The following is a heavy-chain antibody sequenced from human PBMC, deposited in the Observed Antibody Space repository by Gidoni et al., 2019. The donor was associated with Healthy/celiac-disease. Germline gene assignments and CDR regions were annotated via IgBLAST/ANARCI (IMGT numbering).Heavy chain of an antibody. CDR1: GGSISSSSYY. J-gene: IGHJ3*02. CDR3: ARLDRDKGATTLKGTYDAFDI. CDR2: IYYSGST. D-gene: IGHD1-26*01. V-gene: IGHV4-39*01. Sequence: QLQLQESGPGLVKPSETLSLTCTVSGGSISSSSYYWGWIRQPPGKGLEWIGSIYYSGSTYYNPSLKSRVTISVDTSKNQFSLKLSSVTAADTAVYYCARLDRDKGATTLKGTYDAFDIWGQGTMVTVSS.